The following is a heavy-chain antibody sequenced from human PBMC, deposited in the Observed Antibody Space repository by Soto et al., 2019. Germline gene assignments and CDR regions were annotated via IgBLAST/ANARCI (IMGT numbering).Heavy chain of an antibody. CDR1: GGSFSGYY. V-gene: IGHV4-34*01. Sequence: ASETLSLTCAVYGGSFSGYYWSWIRQPPGKGLEWIGEINHSGSTNYNPSLKSRVTISVDTSKNQFSLKLSSVTAADTAVYYCARGPAHDYGDYPGFDPWGQGTLVTVSS. D-gene: IGHD4-17*01. CDR3: ARGPAHDYGDYPGFDP. CDR2: INHSGST. J-gene: IGHJ5*02.